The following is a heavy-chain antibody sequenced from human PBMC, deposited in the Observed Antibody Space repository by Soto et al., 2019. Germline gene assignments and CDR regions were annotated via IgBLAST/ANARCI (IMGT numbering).Heavy chain of an antibody. Sequence: EVQLVESGGGLVQPGRSLRLSCAASGFTFDDFAMHWVRQSPGKGLEWVSGISWNSGIKAYAGFVKGRFTISRDNAKNSLYLQMNTLRPEDTALYYCAKGDESGTRLHPFDSWGQGTLVTVSS. V-gene: IGHV3-9*01. D-gene: IGHD3-10*01. CDR2: ISWNSGIK. CDR1: GFTFDDFA. CDR3: AKGDESGTRLHPFDS. J-gene: IGHJ4*02.